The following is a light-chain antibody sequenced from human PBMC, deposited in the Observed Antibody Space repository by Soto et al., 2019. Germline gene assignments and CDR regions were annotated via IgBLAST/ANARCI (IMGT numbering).Light chain of an antibody. CDR2: GAS. CDR1: QSVSSY. CDR3: QQYGSSPRT. V-gene: IGKV3-20*01. J-gene: IGKJ1*01. Sequence: EIVLTQSPGTLSLSPGERATLSCRASQSVSSYLAWYQQKPGQAPRLLIYGASSRATGIPDRFSGSGSGTDFNITISRLEPEDFAVYYCQQYGSSPRTFGQGTKVEIK.